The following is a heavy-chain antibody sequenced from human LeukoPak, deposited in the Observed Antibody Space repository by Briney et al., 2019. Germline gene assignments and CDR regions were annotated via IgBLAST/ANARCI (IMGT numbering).Heavy chain of an antibody. CDR3: ARGRISADSSVGY. D-gene: IGHD6-13*01. CDR2: IRHDGSNK. Sequence: RTLTLTCAASGFTFSSYGRHWVRQAPGKGLEWVAVIRHDGSNKYYAYSVKGRFTISRDNYKNTLYLQMNRLRAEDTAVYYCARGRISADSSVGYWGQGTLVTVSS. CDR1: GFTFSSYG. V-gene: IGHV3-33*01. J-gene: IGHJ4*02.